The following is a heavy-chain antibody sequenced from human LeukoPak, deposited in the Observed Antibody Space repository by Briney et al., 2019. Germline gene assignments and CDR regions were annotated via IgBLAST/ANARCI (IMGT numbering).Heavy chain of an antibody. J-gene: IGHJ4*02. Sequence: GGSLRLSCAASGFTFTMFSMNWVRQAPGKGLEWVSSISSSSSYIYYADSVKGRFTISRDNAKNSLYLQMNSLRAEDTAVYYCARGGSYGDYAVDYWGQGTLVTVSS. CDR1: GFTFTMFS. D-gene: IGHD4-17*01. V-gene: IGHV3-21*01. CDR2: ISSSSSYI. CDR3: ARGGSYGDYAVDY.